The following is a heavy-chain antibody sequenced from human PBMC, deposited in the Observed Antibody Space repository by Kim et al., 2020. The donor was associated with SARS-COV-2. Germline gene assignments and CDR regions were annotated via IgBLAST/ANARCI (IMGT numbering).Heavy chain of an antibody. CDR1: GFTFNTYG. Sequence: GGSLRLSCAASGFTFNTYGMHWVRQAPGTGLEWVAVISYDGSNKYYADSVKGRFTISRDNSKNTLYLQMNSLRIEDTAVYYCAKSFSGSYFGYDYWGQGTLVTVSS. D-gene: IGHD1-26*01. J-gene: IGHJ4*02. V-gene: IGHV3-30*18. CDR3: AKSFSGSYFGYDY. CDR2: ISYDGSNK.